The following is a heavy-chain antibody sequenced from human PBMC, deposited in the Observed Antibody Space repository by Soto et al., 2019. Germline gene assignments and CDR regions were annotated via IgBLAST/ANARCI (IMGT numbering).Heavy chain of an antibody. J-gene: IGHJ5*01. D-gene: IGHD2-15*01. CDR1: GDSISTVDYF. V-gene: IGHV4-30-4*01. Sequence: LTCSVSGDSISTVDYFWAWIRQPPGQALEYIGYIYKSTTTYYNPSFESRVAIYLDTSKSQFSLTVTSVTAADTAVYFCARGRYCLTGRFFPNWCDSWGHGTMVSVSP. CDR2: IYKSTTT. CDR3: ARGRYCLTGRFFPNWCDS.